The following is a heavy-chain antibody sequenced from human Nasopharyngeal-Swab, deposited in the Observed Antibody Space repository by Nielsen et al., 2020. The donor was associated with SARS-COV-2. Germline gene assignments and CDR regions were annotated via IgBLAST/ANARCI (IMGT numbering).Heavy chain of an antibody. CDR1: GYTFTSYD. Sequence: ASAKVSCKASGYTFTSYDINWVRQATGQGLEWMGWMNPNSGNTGYAQKFQGSVTMTRNTSISTAYMELSSLRSEDTAVYYCARGGVRGYQLLYGYWGQGTLVTVSS. D-gene: IGHD2-2*02. V-gene: IGHV1-8*01. J-gene: IGHJ4*02. CDR3: ARGGVRGYQLLYGY. CDR2: MNPNSGNT.